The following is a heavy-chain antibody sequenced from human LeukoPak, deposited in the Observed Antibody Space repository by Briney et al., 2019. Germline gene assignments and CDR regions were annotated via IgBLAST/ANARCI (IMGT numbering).Heavy chain of an antibody. V-gene: IGHV1-18*01. Sequence: ASVKVSCKASGYTFTSYGISWVRQAPGQGLEWMGWISAYNGNTNYAQKLQGRVTMTTDTSTSTAYMELRSLRSDDTAVYYCARGYDILTGYYPYYYYGMDLWGQGTTVTVSS. CDR2: ISAYNGNT. J-gene: IGHJ6*02. D-gene: IGHD3-9*01. CDR1: GYTFTSYG. CDR3: ARGYDILTGYYPYYYYGMDL.